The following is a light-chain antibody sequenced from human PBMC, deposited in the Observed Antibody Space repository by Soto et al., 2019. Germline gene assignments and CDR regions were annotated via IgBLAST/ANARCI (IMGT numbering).Light chain of an antibody. CDR1: SSDDGGYDY. Sequence: QSVLTQPASVSGSPGQSITISCTGSSSDDGGYDYVSWYQQHPGKAPKLIIYDVSNRPSGVFNRFSGSKSGNTASLTISALQAEDEADYYCSSYTSDTTRDVVFGGGTKLTVL. V-gene: IGLV2-14*03. CDR3: SSYTSDTTRDVV. J-gene: IGLJ2*01. CDR2: DVS.